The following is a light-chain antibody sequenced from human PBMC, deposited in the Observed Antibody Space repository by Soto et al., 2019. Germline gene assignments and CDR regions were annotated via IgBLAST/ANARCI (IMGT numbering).Light chain of an antibody. CDR1: QSVSSN. Sequence: EIVMTQSPATLSVSPGERATLSCRASQSVSSNLAWYQQKPGQAPRLLIYGASTRATGIPARFSGSGSGTEFTLTISSLQSEDFAVYYCQQYNNWLPMYTFGQGPKLEIK. CDR2: GAS. J-gene: IGKJ2*01. V-gene: IGKV3-15*01. CDR3: QQYNNWLPMYT.